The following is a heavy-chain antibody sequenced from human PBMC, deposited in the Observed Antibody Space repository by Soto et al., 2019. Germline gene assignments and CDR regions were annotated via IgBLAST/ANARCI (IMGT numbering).Heavy chain of an antibody. D-gene: IGHD6-19*01. V-gene: IGHV3-23*01. CDR3: AKTPKVAVAGTYWFDP. CDR2: ISGSGGST. CDR1: GFTFSSYA. Sequence: WGSLRLSCAASGFTFSSYAMSWVRQAPGKGLKWVSAISGSGGSTYYADSVKGRFTISRDNSKNTLYLQMNSLRAEDTAVYYCAKTPKVAVAGTYWFDPWGQGTLVTVSS. J-gene: IGHJ5*02.